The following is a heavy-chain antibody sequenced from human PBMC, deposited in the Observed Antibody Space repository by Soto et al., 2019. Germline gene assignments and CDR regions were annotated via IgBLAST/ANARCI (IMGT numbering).Heavy chain of an antibody. V-gene: IGHV4-30-4*01. CDR1: GASISTSSSYY. J-gene: IGHJ4*02. CDR3: ARAGVSDGHLLF. CDR2: IFYSGTT. Sequence: SETLSLTCTVSGASISTSSSYYWNWLRQPPGKALEWIGYIFYSGTTNYCPSLKSRVAISIDTSKNQFSLSLTSVTAADTAVYYCARAGVSDGHLLFWGQGIRVTVSS. D-gene: IGHD3-3*01.